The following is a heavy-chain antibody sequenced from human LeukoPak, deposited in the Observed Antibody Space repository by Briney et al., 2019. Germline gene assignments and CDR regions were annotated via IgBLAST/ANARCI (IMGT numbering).Heavy chain of an antibody. D-gene: IGHD2-2*02. CDR2: IYYSGST. J-gene: IGHJ6*02. V-gene: IGHV4-59*08. CDR3: ARHGAGDLYYYYYGLDV. CDR1: GGSISSYY. Sequence: SETLSLTCNVSGGSISSYYWSWIRQPPGKGLEWIGDIYYSGSTRYNPSLESRVTISVDTSKSQFSLNLTSVTAADTAVYYCARHGAGDLYYYYYGLDVWGQGTTVTVSS.